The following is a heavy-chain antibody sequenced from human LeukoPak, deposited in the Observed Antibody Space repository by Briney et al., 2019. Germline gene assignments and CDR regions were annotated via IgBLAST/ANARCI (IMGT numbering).Heavy chain of an antibody. CDR2: ISAYNGNT. D-gene: IGHD4-17*01. CDR3: TRERAYGAHGFDY. CDR1: GYTFTSYG. J-gene: IGHJ4*02. V-gene: IGHV1-18*01. Sequence: ASVKVSCKASGYTFTSYGISWVRQAPGQGLEWMGWISAYNGNTNYAQKFQGRVTMTRDTSTRTVYMELSSLRSEDTAVYYCTRERAYGAHGFDYWGQGTLITVSS.